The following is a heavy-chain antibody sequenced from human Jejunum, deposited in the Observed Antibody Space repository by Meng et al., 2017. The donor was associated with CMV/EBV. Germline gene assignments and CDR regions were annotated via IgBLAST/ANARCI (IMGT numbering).Heavy chain of an antibody. CDR1: GFIFNNYG. J-gene: IGHJ5*02. CDR2: TDNDGSDT. Sequence: LSCAASGFIFNNYGMHWVRQPPGRGLVWLSRTDNDGSDTIYADSVKGRFTASRDNARNTLYLQMNNLTDEDTAVYYCARDTPHNAFDPWGQGTLVTVSS. CDR3: ARDTPHNAFDP. V-gene: IGHV3-74*01. D-gene: IGHD2-15*01.